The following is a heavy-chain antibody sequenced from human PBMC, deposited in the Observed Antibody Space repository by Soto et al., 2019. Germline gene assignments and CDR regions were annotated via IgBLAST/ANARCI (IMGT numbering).Heavy chain of an antibody. CDR1: GFTFSSYG. D-gene: IGHD3-22*01. Sequence: QVQLVESGGGVVQPGRSLRLSCAASGFTFSSYGMHWVRQAPGKGLEWVAVISYDGSNKYYADSVKGRFTISRDNSKNTLYLQMNSLRAEDTAVYYCAKLLRARTGNYYDSSGYPEFAPWGQGTLVTVSS. CDR2: ISYDGSNK. CDR3: AKLLRARTGNYYDSSGYPEFAP. V-gene: IGHV3-30*18. J-gene: IGHJ5*02.